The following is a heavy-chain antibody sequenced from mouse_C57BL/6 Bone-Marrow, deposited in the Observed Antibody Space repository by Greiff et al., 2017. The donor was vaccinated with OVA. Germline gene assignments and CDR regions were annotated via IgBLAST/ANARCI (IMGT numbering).Heavy chain of an antibody. Sequence: EVQVVESGPGLVKPSQSLSLTCSVTGYSITSGYYRNWIRQFPGNKLEWMGYISYDGSNNYNPSLKNRISITRDTSKNQFFLKLNSVTTEDTATYYCARGKKTTYYYGSSYGYFDVWGTGTTVTVSS. CDR1: GYSITSGYY. J-gene: IGHJ1*03. CDR3: ARGKKTTYYYGSSYGYFDV. CDR2: ISYDGSN. V-gene: IGHV3-6*01. D-gene: IGHD1-1*01.